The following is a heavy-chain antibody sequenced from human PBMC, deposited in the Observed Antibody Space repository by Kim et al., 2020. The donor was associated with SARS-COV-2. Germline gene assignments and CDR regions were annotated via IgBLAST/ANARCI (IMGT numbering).Heavy chain of an antibody. CDR2: ISSSSSYI. J-gene: IGHJ6*02. Sequence: GGSLRLSCAASGFTFSSYSMNWVRQAPGKGLEWVSSISSSSSYIYYADSVKGRFTISRDNAKNSLYLQMNSLRAEDTAVYYCARDVVYYGSGYYYGMDVWGQGTTVTVSS. D-gene: IGHD3-10*01. CDR1: GFTFSSYS. V-gene: IGHV3-21*01. CDR3: ARDVVYYGSGYYYGMDV.